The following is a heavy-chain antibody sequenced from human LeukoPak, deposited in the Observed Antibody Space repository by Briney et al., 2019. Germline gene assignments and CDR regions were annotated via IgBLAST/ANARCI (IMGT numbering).Heavy chain of an antibody. D-gene: IGHD1-26*01. CDR1: GFTFSSYA. Sequence: GGSLRLSCAASGFTFSSYAMSWVRQAPGNGLEWVSAISVSGGSIYYADSVKGRFTISRDNSKNTLYLQMNSLRAEDTAVYYCAKWVRPMGFDNWGQGTLVTVSS. V-gene: IGHV3-23*01. J-gene: IGHJ4*02. CDR3: AKWVRPMGFDN. CDR2: ISVSGGSI.